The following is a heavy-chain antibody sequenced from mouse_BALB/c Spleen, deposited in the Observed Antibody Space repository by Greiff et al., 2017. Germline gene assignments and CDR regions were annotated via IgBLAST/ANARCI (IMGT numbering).Heavy chain of an antibody. Sequence: VKLQQSGAELMKPGASVKISCKATGYTFSSYWIEWVKQRPGHGLEWIGEILPGSGSTNYNEKFKGKATFTADTSSNTAYMQLSSLTSEDSAVYYCASPFITTATWAMDYWGQGTSVTVSS. V-gene: IGHV1-9*01. CDR2: ILPGSGST. D-gene: IGHD1-2*01. CDR1: GYTFSSYW. CDR3: ASPFITTATWAMDY. J-gene: IGHJ4*01.